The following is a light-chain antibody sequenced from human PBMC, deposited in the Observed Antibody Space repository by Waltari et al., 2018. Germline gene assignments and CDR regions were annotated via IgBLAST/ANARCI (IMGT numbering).Light chain of an antibody. CDR1: QDISGY. CDR3: QQYFVYPYT. CDR2: ASS. V-gene: IGKV1-8*01. Sequence: AIRMTQSPSSLAASTRDRLTITCQASQDISGYLAWYQQKPGKAPNLLVYASSTSQTGVPSRFIGSGSGTAFTLTIDCLQSEDFATYYCQQYFVYPYTFGQGTKLEIK. J-gene: IGKJ2*01.